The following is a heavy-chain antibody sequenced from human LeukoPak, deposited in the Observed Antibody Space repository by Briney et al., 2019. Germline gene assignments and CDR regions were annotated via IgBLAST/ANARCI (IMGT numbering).Heavy chain of an antibody. CDR1: GYTFTGYY. J-gene: IGHJ4*02. Sequence: ASVKVSCKASGYTFTGYYMHWVRQAPGQGLVWMAWINPNSGGTNYAQKFQGRVTMTRDTSISTAYMELSRLRSDDTAVYYCAREGVDTAMVMDYWGQGTLVTVSS. CDR2: INPNSGGT. D-gene: IGHD5-18*01. CDR3: AREGVDTAMVMDY. V-gene: IGHV1-2*02.